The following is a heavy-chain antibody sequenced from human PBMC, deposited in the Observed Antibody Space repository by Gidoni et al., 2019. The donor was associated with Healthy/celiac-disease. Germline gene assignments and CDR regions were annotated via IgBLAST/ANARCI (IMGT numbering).Heavy chain of an antibody. J-gene: IGHJ6*02. CDR3: AKDPDNWEYSGSKGAYYYYGMDV. CDR2: ISWNSGSI. V-gene: IGHV3-9*01. D-gene: IGHD5-12*01. Sequence: EVQLVESGGGLVQPGRSLRLSCAASGFTFDDYAMHWVRQAPGKGLEWVSGISWNSGSIGYADSVKGRFTISRDNAKNSLYLQMNSLRAEDTALYYCAKDPDNWEYSGSKGAYYYYGMDVWGQGTTVTVSS. CDR1: GFTFDDYA.